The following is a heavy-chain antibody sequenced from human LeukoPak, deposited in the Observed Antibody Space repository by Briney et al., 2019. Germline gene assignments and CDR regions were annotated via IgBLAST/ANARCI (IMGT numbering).Heavy chain of an antibody. CDR3: ARDGAAAGSYYAMDV. D-gene: IGHD6-13*01. V-gene: IGHV1-69*05. J-gene: IGHJ6*02. Sequence: GASVKVSCKASGGTFSSYAISWVRQAPGQGLEWMGGIIPIFGTANYAQKFQGRVTITTDESTSTAYMELSSLRAEDTAVYYCARDGAAAGSYYAMDVWGQGTTVTVSS. CDR2: IIPIFGTA. CDR1: GGTFSSYA.